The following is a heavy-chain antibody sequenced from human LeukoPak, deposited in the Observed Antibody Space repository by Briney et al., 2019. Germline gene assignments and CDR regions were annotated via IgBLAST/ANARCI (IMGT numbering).Heavy chain of an antibody. D-gene: IGHD1-1*01. J-gene: IGHJ6*03. CDR1: GGSISSGSYY. Sequence: SETLSLTCTVSGGSISSGSYYWSWIRPPAGKGLEWIGETSKSENPNYGPSLKSRVTMSVGTSKNQFSLKLRSVTAADTAVYFCARTNPQLWYGRYYYYMDVWGKGTTVSVSS. CDR2: TSKSENP. CDR3: ARTNPQLWYGRYYYYMDV. V-gene: IGHV4-61*10.